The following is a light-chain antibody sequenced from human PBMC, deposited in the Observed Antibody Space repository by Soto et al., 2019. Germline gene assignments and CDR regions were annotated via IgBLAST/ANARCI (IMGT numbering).Light chain of an antibody. Sequence: DIQMTQSPSALSGTAGGRVTSTCRASQSISSWLAWYQQKPGKAPKLLIYDASNLESGVPSRFSGSGSGTDFTLTISSLQPEDFATYYCLQDYNFPWTFGQGTRLEIK. CDR3: LQDYNFPWT. V-gene: IGKV1-5*01. CDR2: DAS. J-gene: IGKJ5*01. CDR1: QSISSW.